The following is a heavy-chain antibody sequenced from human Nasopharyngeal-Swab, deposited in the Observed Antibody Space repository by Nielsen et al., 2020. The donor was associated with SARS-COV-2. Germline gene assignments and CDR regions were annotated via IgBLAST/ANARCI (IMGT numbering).Heavy chain of an antibody. Sequence: GGSLRLSCAASGFTFSGSAMHWVRQASGKGLEWVGRIRSKANSYATAYAASVKGRFTISRDDSKNTAYLQMNSLKTEDTAVYYCTRPLRATVVTALTGYYYYMDVWGKGTTVTVSS. CDR2: IRSKANSYAT. J-gene: IGHJ6*03. CDR1: GFTFSGSA. CDR3: TRPLRATVVTALTGYYYYMDV. V-gene: IGHV3-73*01. D-gene: IGHD4-23*01.